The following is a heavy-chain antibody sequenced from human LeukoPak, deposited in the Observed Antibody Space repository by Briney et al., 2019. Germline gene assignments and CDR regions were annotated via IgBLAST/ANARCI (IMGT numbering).Heavy chain of an antibody. Sequence: ASVKVSCKASGYTFTSYYMHWVRQAPGQGLEWMGIINPSGGSTSYAQKFQGRVTMTRDTSTSTVYMELSSLRSEDTAVYYCAREGSSSWSREYYFDYWGQGTLVTVSS. CDR1: GYTFTSYY. V-gene: IGHV1-46*01. CDR3: AREGSSSWSREYYFDY. J-gene: IGHJ4*02. CDR2: INPSGGST. D-gene: IGHD6-13*01.